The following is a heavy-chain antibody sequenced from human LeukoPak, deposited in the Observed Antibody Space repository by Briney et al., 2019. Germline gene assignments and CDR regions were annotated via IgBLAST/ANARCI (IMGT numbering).Heavy chain of an antibody. V-gene: IGHV4-4*07. D-gene: IGHD7-27*01. CDR2: IYTSGST. J-gene: IGHJ2*01. CDR1: GGSISSYY. Sequence: PSETLSLTCTVPGGSISSYYWSWIRQPAGKGLEWIGRIYTSGSTNYNPSLKSRDTMSVDTSKNQFSLKLSSVTAADTAVYYCARNGILTGDPRPLYWYCDLWGRGTLVTVSS. CDR3: ARNGILTGDPRPLYWYCDL.